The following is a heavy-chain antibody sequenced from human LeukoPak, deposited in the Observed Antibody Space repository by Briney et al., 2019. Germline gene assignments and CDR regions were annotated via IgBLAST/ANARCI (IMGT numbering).Heavy chain of an antibody. CDR2: ISFDGTNK. CDR1: GFTFRTYG. CDR3: SKDSQVAVAVA. V-gene: IGHV3-30*18. Sequence: GGSLRLSCAASGFTFRTYGMHWVRQAPGKGLEWVAVISFDGTNKYYADSVKGRFTISRDNSKNTLYLQMSGLTTEDTAVYYCSKDSQVAVAVAWGQGTMVTVSS. J-gene: IGHJ5*02. D-gene: IGHD6-19*01.